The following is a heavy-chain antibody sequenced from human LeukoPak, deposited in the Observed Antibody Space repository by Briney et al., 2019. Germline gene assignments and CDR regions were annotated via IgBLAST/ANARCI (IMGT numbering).Heavy chain of an antibody. CDR1: GFTFSSYA. D-gene: IGHD6-13*01. J-gene: IGHJ4*02. CDR2: ISYDGSNK. CDR3: ARDLYSRALYYFDY. V-gene: IGHV3-30-3*01. Sequence: GGSPRLSCAASGFTFSSYAMHWVRQAPGKGLEWVAVISYDGSNKYYADSVKGRFTISRDNSKNTLYLQMNSLRAEDTAVYYCARDLYSRALYYFDYWGQGTLVTVSS.